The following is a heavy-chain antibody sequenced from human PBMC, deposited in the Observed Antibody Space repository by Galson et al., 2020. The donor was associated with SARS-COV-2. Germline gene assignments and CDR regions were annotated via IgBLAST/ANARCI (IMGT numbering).Heavy chain of an antibody. D-gene: IGHD5-12*01. CDR3: ARNGYYCSDY. CDR2: VLHNGRA. Sequence: GSLRLSCAVYGASISSGNRWSWVRQTPGKGLEWIGVVLHNGRANSNPSLRSRVTMSVDESKNQFYLKMNSVTAADTAVYYCARNGYYCSDYWGQGTLVSVSS. CDR1: GASISSGNR. J-gene: IGHJ4*02. V-gene: IGHV4-4*02.